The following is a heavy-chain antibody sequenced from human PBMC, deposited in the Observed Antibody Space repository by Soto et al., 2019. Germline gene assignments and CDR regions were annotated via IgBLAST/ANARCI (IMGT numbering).Heavy chain of an antibody. CDR2: IYYTGST. D-gene: IGHD3-10*01. Sequence: SETLSLTCTVSGDSITSYYWSWIRQPPGKGLEWLGYIYYTGSTTYNPSLKSRVTISLDTSKNQFSLKLNSVTAADTAVYYCARHAFGSGFYYGMGVWGQGTAVTVSS. V-gene: IGHV4-59*08. CDR3: ARHAFGSGFYYGMGV. CDR1: GDSITSYY. J-gene: IGHJ6*02.